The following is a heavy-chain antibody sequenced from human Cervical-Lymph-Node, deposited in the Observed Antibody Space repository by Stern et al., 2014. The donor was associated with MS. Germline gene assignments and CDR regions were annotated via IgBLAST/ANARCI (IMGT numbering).Heavy chain of an antibody. J-gene: IGHJ4*02. CDR3: ARGKEQWLVLDS. CDR2: ITHSTGYT. Sequence: VQLVESGGGLVKPAGSLRLSCAASGFTFSDYYMTWIRQAPGKGLEWVSYITHSTGYTAYADSVKGRFTISRDNAKNALFLQMNSLRAEDTAVYYCARGKEQWLVLDSWGQGTLVTVSS. D-gene: IGHD6-19*01. CDR1: GFTFSDYY. V-gene: IGHV3-11*06.